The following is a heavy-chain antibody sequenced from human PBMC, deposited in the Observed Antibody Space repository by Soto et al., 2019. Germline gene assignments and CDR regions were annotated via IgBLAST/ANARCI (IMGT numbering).Heavy chain of an antibody. CDR3: AKSVYNWNDGFFDY. V-gene: IGHV3-30*18. CDR2: ISDDEINK. J-gene: IGHJ4*02. Sequence: QVQLVESGGGVVQPGRSLRLSCAASGFTFSSYGMHWVRQAPGKGLEWVAIISDDEINKYYADSVKGRFTISRDNSKNTLYLQMNSLRAEDTALYYCAKSVYNWNDGFFDYWGQGTLVTVSS. CDR1: GFTFSSYG. D-gene: IGHD1-1*01.